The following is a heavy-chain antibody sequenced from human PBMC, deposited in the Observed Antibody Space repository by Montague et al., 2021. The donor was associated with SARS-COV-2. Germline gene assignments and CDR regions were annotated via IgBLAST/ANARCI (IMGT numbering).Heavy chain of an antibody. Sequence: SETLSLTCTVSAGSISTNSYYWAWIRQPQGKGLEWNGSITYSGSTYFNPSLESRLTMSVDTSKNHFSLKLSSVTAADTAVYYCARLWDFYGSGSYKSSGFDPWGQGTRVTVSS. CDR3: ARLWDFYGSGSYKSSGFDP. D-gene: IGHD3-10*01. V-gene: IGHV4-39*02. CDR2: ITYSGST. CDR1: AGSISTNSYY. J-gene: IGHJ5*02.